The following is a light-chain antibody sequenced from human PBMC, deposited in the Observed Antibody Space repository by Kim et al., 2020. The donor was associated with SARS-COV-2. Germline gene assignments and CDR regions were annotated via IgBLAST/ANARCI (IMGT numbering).Light chain of an antibody. V-gene: IGKV1-5*03. CDR1: QSVDNW. CDR3: KQYETYWT. CDR2: QAS. J-gene: IGKJ1*01. Sequence: DIQMTQSPSTLSAFVGTRVTITCRASQSVDNWLAWYQQMPGKAPKLLIYQASKLASGVPSRFSGTGSGTTFTLTIYNLQPDDSAIYYCKQYETYWTFGPGTRWISN.